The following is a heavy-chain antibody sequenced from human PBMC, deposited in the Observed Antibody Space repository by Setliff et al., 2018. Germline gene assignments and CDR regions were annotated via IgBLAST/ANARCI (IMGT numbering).Heavy chain of an antibody. J-gene: IGHJ6*03. CDR1: GDSISSRRSY. CDR3: ARMSGFLYIDV. D-gene: IGHD3-3*01. CDR2: IYTSWST. V-gene: IGHV4-61*09. Sequence: PSETLSLTCTVSGDSISSRRSYWGWFRQPAGKGLEWIGQIYTSWSTNYNPSLKSRVTISLDTSKNQFSLSLSSVTAADTAVYYCARMSGFLYIDVWGKGTTVTVSS.